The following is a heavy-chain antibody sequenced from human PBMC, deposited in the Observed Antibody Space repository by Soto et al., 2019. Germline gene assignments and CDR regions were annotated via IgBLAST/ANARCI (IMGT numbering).Heavy chain of an antibody. V-gene: IGHV4-4*02. D-gene: IGHD3-3*01. CDR1: GGSISSSNW. CDR3: ARRGLDFWGGYYDY. CDR2: IYHSGST. Sequence: KPSETLSLTCAVSGGSISSSNWWSWVRQPPGKGLEWIGEIYHSGSTNYNPSLKSRVTISVDKSKNQFSLKLSSVTAADTAVYYCARRGLDFWGGYYDYWGQGTLVTVSS. J-gene: IGHJ4*02.